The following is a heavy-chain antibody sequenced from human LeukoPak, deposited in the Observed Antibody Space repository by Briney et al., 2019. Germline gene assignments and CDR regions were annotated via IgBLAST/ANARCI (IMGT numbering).Heavy chain of an antibody. CDR1: GGSISSYY. Sequence: SETLSLTCTVSGGSISSYYWSWIRQPPGKGLEWIGSIYYSGSTYYNPSLKSRVTISVDTSKNQFSLKLSSVTAADTAVYYCARTGAPAAFDIWGQGTMVTVSS. J-gene: IGHJ3*02. V-gene: IGHV4-39*07. D-gene: IGHD1-26*01. CDR2: IYYSGST. CDR3: ARTGAPAAFDI.